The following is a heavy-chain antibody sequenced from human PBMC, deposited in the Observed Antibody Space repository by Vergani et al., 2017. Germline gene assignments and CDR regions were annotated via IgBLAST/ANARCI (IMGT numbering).Heavy chain of an antibody. V-gene: IGHV1-46*03. CDR3: ARGDYGILTGYRY. CDR1: GYTFSNYY. Sequence: QVQVVQSGAEVKKSGASVKVSCKTSGYTFSNYYMHWVRPAPGQGLEWMGIINPSGGHTNYAQKFQGRVTMTRDTSTGTVYMELSSLRSEDTAIYYCARGDYGILTGYRYWGQGTLVTVSA. D-gene: IGHD3-9*01. CDR2: INPSGGHT. J-gene: IGHJ4*02.